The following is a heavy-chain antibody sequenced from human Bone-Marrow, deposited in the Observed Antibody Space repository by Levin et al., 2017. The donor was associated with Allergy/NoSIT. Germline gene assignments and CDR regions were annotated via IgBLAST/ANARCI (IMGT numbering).Heavy chain of an antibody. D-gene: IGHD2-15*01. J-gene: IGHJ3*02. Sequence: SCAASGFTFSDYYMSWIRQAPGKGLEWVSYISSSGSTIYYADSVKGRFTISRDNAKNSLYLQMNSLRAEDTAVYYCAREYRVLDAFDIWGQGTMVTVSS. CDR1: GFTFSDYY. V-gene: IGHV3-11*01. CDR2: ISSSGSTI. CDR3: AREYRVLDAFDI.